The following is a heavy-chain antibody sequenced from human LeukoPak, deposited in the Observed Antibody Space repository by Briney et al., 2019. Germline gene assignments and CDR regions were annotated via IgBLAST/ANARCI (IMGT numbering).Heavy chain of an antibody. CDR2: ISSSSSSI. V-gene: IGHV3-21*01. Sequence: GGSRRFSCAAFGFTFSSYSMNGFRQAPGKGLEGVSSISSSSSSIYYADSVKGRFTISRDNAKNSLYLQMNSLRAEDTAVYYCARDTSVTIFGVVIMDSYYYYGMDVWGQGTTVTVSS. D-gene: IGHD3-3*01. J-gene: IGHJ6*02. CDR1: GFTFSSYS. CDR3: ARDTSVTIFGVVIMDSYYYYGMDV.